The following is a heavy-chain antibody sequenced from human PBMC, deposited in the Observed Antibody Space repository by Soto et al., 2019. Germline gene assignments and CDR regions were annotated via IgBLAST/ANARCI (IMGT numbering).Heavy chain of an antibody. CDR3: VRVGTGYYDSSGYPQGAFDI. Sequence: ASVKVSCKASGYTFTTYYMHWVRQAPGQGLEWMGIINPSGGSTRYAQKFQGRVTMTRDTSTSTVYMELSSLRSEDTAVYYCVRVGTGYYDSSGYPQGAFDIWG. D-gene: IGHD3-22*01. CDR2: INPSGGST. V-gene: IGHV1-46*03. J-gene: IGHJ3*02. CDR1: GYTFTTYY.